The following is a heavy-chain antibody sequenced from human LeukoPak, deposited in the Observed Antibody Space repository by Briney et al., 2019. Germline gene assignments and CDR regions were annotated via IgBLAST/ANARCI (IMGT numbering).Heavy chain of an antibody. CDR1: GGSFSGYY. CDR3: ARILGYCSGSTCPERYFHL. Sequence: SETLPLPRAVYGGSFSGYYWSWIRQPPGKGLGWIGVINHSGRTNYNPSLKSRVTISVDSSKNQFSLRLSFVTAADTAVYYCARILGYCSGSTCPERYFHLWGRGTLVTVSS. D-gene: IGHD2-15*01. CDR2: INHSGRT. J-gene: IGHJ2*01. V-gene: IGHV4-34*01.